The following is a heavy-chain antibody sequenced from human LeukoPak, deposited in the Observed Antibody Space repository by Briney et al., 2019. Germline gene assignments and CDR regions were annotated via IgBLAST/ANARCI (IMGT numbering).Heavy chain of an antibody. V-gene: IGHV3-7*01. CDR3: TKDSYSRGDY. CDR2: IKQDGSVK. J-gene: IGHJ4*02. D-gene: IGHD6-13*01. Sequence: GGSLRLSCAASGLTFSSHWMSWVRQAPGKGLEWVANIKQDGSVKTYVDSVKGRFTISRDNAKNSLYLQMNSLRAEDTAVYYCTKDSYSRGDYWGQGTLVTVSS. CDR1: GLTFSSHW.